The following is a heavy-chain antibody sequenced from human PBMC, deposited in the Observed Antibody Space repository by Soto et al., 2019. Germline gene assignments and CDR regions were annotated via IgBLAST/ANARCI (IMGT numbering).Heavy chain of an antibody. CDR3: AKVVKYYDSTGYDAFAV. CDR2: MFHSGRI. J-gene: IGHJ3*01. V-gene: IGHV4-59*01. Sequence: PSETLSLTCTVSGDSISSYFWTWIRQPPGKALEWIGYMFHSGRINYNPSLTSRVTMSADTSNNQFSLTLTSLAAADTPVYYCAKVVKYYDSTGYDAFAVWGQRKMVTVSS. CDR1: GDSISSYF. D-gene: IGHD3-22*01.